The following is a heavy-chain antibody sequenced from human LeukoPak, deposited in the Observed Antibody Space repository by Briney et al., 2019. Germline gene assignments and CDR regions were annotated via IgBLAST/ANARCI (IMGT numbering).Heavy chain of an antibody. CDR3: TSQKGLDY. D-gene: IGHD3/OR15-3a*01. Sequence: KAGRSLRLSCAASGFTFSSYGMHWVRQAPGKGLEWVSSIGAGSDNIYYSDSVKGRFTISRDNAKNSLYLQMDSLRVEDTAMYYCTSQKGLDYWGQGTLVTVSS. V-gene: IGHV3-21*01. CDR2: IGAGSDNI. J-gene: IGHJ4*02. CDR1: GFTFSSYG.